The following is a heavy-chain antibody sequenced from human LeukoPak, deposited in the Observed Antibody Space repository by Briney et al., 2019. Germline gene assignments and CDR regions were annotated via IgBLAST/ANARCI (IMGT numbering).Heavy chain of an antibody. CDR1: GFSFSSYG. CDR2: IGYDGSNK. Sequence: PGGSLRLSCAASGFSFSSYGIHWVRQAPGKGLEWVAVIGYDGSNKYYADSVKGRFTISRDNSKNTLYLQMNSLRIEDTAVYFCAKEIYYDSSAFFDYWGQGTLVTVSA. V-gene: IGHV3-30*18. J-gene: IGHJ4*02. D-gene: IGHD3-22*01. CDR3: AKEIYYDSSAFFDY.